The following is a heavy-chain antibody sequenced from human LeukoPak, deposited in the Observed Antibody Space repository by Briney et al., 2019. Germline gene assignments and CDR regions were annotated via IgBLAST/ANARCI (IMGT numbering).Heavy chain of an antibody. CDR3: VKSILGGHHYYMDV. CDR1: GFVFEEHA. CDR2: ISRWGDRI. J-gene: IGHJ6*03. D-gene: IGHD3-10*01. Sequence: GGSLRLSCIVSGFVFEEHAMHWVRHAPGKGLEWISDISRWGDRIGYADSVKGRFTISRDNSKNSLYLQMNTLRTNYMAVYFCVKSILGGHHYYMDVWGKGTMVTVSS. V-gene: IGHV3-9*03.